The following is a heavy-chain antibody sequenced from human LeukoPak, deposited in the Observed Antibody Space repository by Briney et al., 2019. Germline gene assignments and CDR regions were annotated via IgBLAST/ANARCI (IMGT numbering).Heavy chain of an antibody. CDR1: GFTFSNYW. CDR3: ARDYCAGDCSWAYMDV. D-gene: IGHD2-21*02. Sequence: GGSLRLSCAATGFTFSNYWMSWVRQAPGKGLEWVANIKVDGSEKHYVDSVNGRFTISRDNAKSSLYLQMNSLRAEDTAVYYCARDYCAGDCSWAYMDVWGKGTTVTVSS. J-gene: IGHJ6*03. V-gene: IGHV3-7*01. CDR2: IKVDGSEK.